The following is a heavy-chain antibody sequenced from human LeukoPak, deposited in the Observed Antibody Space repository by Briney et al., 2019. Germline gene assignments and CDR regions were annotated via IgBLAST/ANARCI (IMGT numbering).Heavy chain of an antibody. Sequence: GGSLRLSCAASGFTVSSNYMSWVRQAPGKGLEWVSVIYSGGSTYYADSVKGRFTISRDNSKNTLYLQMNSLRAEDTAVYYCAREASGIAVADYWGRGTMVTVSS. CDR3: AREASGIAVADY. D-gene: IGHD6-19*01. J-gene: IGHJ3*01. CDR2: IYSGGST. CDR1: GFTVSSNY. V-gene: IGHV3-53*01.